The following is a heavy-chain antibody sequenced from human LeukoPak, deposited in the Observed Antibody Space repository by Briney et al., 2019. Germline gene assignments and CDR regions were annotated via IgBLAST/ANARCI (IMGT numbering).Heavy chain of an antibody. Sequence: GGSLRLSCAASGFTFSSYGMHWVRQAPGKGLEWVAVISYDGSNKYYADSVKGRFTISRDNSKNTLYLQMNSLRAEDTAVYYCARDKGPYYDFWSGFTADYWGQGTLVTVSS. CDR2: ISYDGSNK. CDR1: GFTFSSYG. J-gene: IGHJ4*02. V-gene: IGHV3-30*19. CDR3: ARDKGPYYDFWSGFTADY. D-gene: IGHD3-3*01.